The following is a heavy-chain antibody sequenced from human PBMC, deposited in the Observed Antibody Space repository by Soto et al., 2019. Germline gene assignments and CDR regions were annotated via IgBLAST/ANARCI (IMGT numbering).Heavy chain of an antibody. CDR1: GFTCSRYW. Sequence: EVQLVESGGGLVQPGGSLRLSCAASGFTCSRYWMHWVRQAPGEGLMWVSRINSDGSMASYADSVKGRFTISRDNAKNTVYLHMNSLRAEDTARYYCVRGKDQYNTLTYSYYDQWVQGTLVTVSS. J-gene: IGHJ5*02. D-gene: IGHD4-4*01. CDR3: VRGKDQYNTLTYSYYDQ. CDR2: INSDGSMA. V-gene: IGHV3-74*01.